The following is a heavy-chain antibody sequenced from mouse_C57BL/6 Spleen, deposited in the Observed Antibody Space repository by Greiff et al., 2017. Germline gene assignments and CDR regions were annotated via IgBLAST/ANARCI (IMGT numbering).Heavy chain of an antibody. D-gene: IGHD1-1*01. J-gene: IGHJ4*01. CDR3: ARSTTGGAMDY. CDR1: GYTFTSYW. CDR2: IDPSDSYT. Sequence: QVQLQQPGAELVMPGASVKLSCKASGYTFTSYWMHWVKQRPGQGLEWIGEIDPSDSYTNYNQKFKGKSTLTVDKSSSTAYMQLSSLTSEDSAVYYCARSTTGGAMDYWGQGTSVTVSS. V-gene: IGHV1-69*01.